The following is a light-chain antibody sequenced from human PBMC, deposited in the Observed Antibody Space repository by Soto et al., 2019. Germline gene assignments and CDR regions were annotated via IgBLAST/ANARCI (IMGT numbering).Light chain of an antibody. Sequence: EIVLTQSPGTLSLSPGERATLSCRASQSVSRSYLAWYQQKPGQAPRLLIYDASNRATDIPARFSGSGSGTDFTLTISSLEPEDFAVYYCQQRSHWPPLTFGGGTRVEIK. CDR3: QQRSHWPPLT. CDR2: DAS. J-gene: IGKJ4*01. V-gene: IGKV3-11*01. CDR1: QSVSRSY.